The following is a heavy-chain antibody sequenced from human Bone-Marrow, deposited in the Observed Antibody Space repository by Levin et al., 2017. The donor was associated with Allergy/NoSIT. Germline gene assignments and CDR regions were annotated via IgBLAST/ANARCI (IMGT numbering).Heavy chain of an antibody. V-gene: IGHV1-8*01. CDR2: MNPNSGNT. CDR1: GYTFTSYD. J-gene: IGHJ6*02. D-gene: IGHD3-3*01. Sequence: GESLKISCKASGYTFTSYDINWVRQATGQGLEWMGWMNPNSGNTGYAQKFQGRVTMTRNTSISTAYMELSSLRSEDTAVYYCARVERFLEWLSVTNGMDVWGQGTTVTVSS. CDR3: ARVERFLEWLSVTNGMDV.